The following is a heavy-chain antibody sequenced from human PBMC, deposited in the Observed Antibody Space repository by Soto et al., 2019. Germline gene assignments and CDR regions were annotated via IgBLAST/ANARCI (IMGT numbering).Heavy chain of an antibody. CDR2: INHSGST. CDR1: GGSFSGYY. Sequence: KPSETLSLTCAVYGGSFSGYYWSWIRQPPGKGLEWIGEINHSGSTNYNPSLKSRVTISVDTSKNQFSLKLSSVTAADTAVYYCARGLVYDFWSGWSPATPTSLDYYGMDVWGQGTTVTVSS. D-gene: IGHD3-3*01. J-gene: IGHJ6*02. V-gene: IGHV4-34*01. CDR3: ARGLVYDFWSGWSPATPTSLDYYGMDV.